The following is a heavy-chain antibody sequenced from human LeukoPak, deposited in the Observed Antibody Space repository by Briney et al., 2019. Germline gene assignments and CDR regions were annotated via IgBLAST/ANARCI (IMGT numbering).Heavy chain of an antibody. CDR2: IKPDGSEK. Sequence: PGGSLRLSCAASAITFSNSWMNWVRQAPGEGLEWVAPIKPDGSEKWYVNSVKGRFTISRDNAKNSLYLQMDSLRVDDTAVYYCAKEGGDWYDDYYYYYMDVWGKGTTVTISS. J-gene: IGHJ6*03. V-gene: IGHV3-7*01. CDR3: AKEGGDWYDDYYYYYMDV. D-gene: IGHD3/OR15-3a*01. CDR1: AITFSNSW.